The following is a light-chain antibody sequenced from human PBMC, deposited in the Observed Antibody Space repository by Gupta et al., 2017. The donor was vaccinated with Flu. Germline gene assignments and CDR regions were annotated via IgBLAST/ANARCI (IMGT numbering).Light chain of an antibody. V-gene: IGLV8-61*01. J-gene: IGLJ3*02. CDR3: LTYMTNAFWL. CDR1: PGSVAAWHY. Sequence: TEATQEPTMSVSLGGTVTLTCALTPGSVAAWHYVSWYRQTPGPAPRTLFDGTDTRSSGVPSLFAGSIVGNTAVITIVGAQADDESHYYCLTYMTNAFWLFGGGTKLTVL. CDR2: GTD.